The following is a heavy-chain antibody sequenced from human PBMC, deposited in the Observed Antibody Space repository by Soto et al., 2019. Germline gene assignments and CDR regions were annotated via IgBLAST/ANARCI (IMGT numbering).Heavy chain of an antibody. CDR2: ISWDGGST. J-gene: IGHJ4*02. Sequence: GESLKISCAASGFTFDDYTMHWVSQAPGKGLEWVSLISWDGGSTYYADSVKGRFTISRDNSKNSLYLQTNRLRTEDTALYYCAKDGSKPTVVTSFDYWGQGTLVTVSS. V-gene: IGHV3-43*01. CDR1: GFTFDDYT. CDR3: AKDGSKPTVVTSFDY. D-gene: IGHD4-17*01.